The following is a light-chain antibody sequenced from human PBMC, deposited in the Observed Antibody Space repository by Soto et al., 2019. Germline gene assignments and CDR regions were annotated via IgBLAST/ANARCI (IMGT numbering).Light chain of an antibody. V-gene: IGKV3-11*01. J-gene: IGKJ1*01. Sequence: EIVLTQSPATLSLSPGERATLSCRASQSVSTYLAWYQQKPGQAPRLLIFDASNRATGIPARFSGSGSGTDFTLTISSLVPDDFAVYYCQHRSNWPPWTFGQGTKVEIK. CDR1: QSVSTY. CDR3: QHRSNWPPWT. CDR2: DAS.